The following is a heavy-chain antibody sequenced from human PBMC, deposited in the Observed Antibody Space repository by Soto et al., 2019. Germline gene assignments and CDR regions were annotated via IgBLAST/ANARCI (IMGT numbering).Heavy chain of an antibody. Sequence: QVQLQESGPGLVKPSETLSLTCTVSGGSISSYYWSWIRQPPGKGLEWIGYIYYSGSTNYNPFLKSRVTISVDTSKNQFSLKLSSVTAADTAVYYCASLGSGSPGAFDIWGQGTMVTVSS. CDR1: GGSISSYY. CDR3: ASLGSGSPGAFDI. V-gene: IGHV4-59*01. J-gene: IGHJ3*02. D-gene: IGHD3-22*01. CDR2: IYYSGST.